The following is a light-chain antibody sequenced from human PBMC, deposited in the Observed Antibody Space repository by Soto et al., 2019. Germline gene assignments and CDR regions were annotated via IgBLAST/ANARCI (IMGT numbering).Light chain of an antibody. CDR3: QQYHNWPVT. CDR1: QSVNKH. CDR2: DTS. V-gene: IGKV3D-15*01. J-gene: IGKJ4*01. Sequence: EIVLTQSPATLSVSPGERATLSCRASQSVNKHLAWYQHRPGQAPRLLIYDTSYRAAGIPARFSGSGSGTDFTLTVNSLQSEDIAVYYCQQYHNWPVTFGGGTKVDIK.